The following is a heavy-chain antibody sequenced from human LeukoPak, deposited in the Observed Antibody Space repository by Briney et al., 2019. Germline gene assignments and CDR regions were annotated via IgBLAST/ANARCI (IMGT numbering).Heavy chain of an antibody. CDR3: ARRPMVRGRNFDY. V-gene: IGHV4-34*01. D-gene: IGHD3-10*01. Sequence: PSETLSLTCAVYGGSFSGYYGSWIREPPGKGREWSGEINHSGSTNYNPSLKSRVTISVDTSKNQFSLKLSSVTAADTAVYYCARRPMVRGRNFDYWGQGTLVTVSS. CDR2: INHSGST. J-gene: IGHJ4*02. CDR1: GGSFSGYY.